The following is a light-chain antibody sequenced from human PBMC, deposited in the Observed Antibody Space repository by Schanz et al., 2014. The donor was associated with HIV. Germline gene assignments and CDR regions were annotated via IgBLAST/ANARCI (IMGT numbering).Light chain of an antibody. J-gene: IGLJ3*02. CDR3: QSYDSSLSGSV. CDR1: SSNIGAGYD. Sequence: QSVLTQPPSVSGAPGQRVTISCTGSSSNIGAGYDVHWYQQALGKAPTLLIYTNDNRPSGVPDRFSGSKSGTSASLAITGLQAEDEADYYCQSYDSSLSGSVFGGGTKLTVL. CDR2: TND. V-gene: IGLV1-40*01.